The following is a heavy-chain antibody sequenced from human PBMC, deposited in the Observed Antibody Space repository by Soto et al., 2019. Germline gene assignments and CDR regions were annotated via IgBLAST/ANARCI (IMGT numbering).Heavy chain of an antibody. Sequence: SQTLSLTCAISGDSVSSNSAAWNWIRQSPSRGLEWLGRTYYRSKWYIDYALSVKSRITINPDTSKNQFSLQLNSVTPEDTAVYYCARDPGGDYAGGFDFWGQGRLVTVSS. D-gene: IGHD4-17*01. CDR2: TYYRSKWYI. CDR3: ARDPGGDYAGGFDF. V-gene: IGHV6-1*01. J-gene: IGHJ4*02. CDR1: GDSVSSNSAA.